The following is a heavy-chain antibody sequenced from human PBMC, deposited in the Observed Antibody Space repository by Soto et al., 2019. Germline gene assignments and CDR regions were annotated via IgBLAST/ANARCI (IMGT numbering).Heavy chain of an antibody. CDR3: ARRRGRAVVVPAARGYYGMDV. CDR1: GGSFSGYY. J-gene: IGHJ6*02. V-gene: IGHV4-34*01. CDR2: INHSGST. Sequence: KTSETLSLTCAVYGGSFSGYYWSWIRQPPVKVLEWIGEINHSGSTNYNPSVKSRVTISVDTPKNQFSLKLSSVTAADTAVYYCARRRGRAVVVPAARGYYGMDVWGQGTTVTVSS. D-gene: IGHD2-2*01.